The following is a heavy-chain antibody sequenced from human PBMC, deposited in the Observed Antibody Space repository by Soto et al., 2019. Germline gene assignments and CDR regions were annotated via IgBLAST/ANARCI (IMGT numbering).Heavy chain of an antibody. D-gene: IGHD3-16*02. CDR3: ARDLGADYDYVWGTYRPGGYFDL. J-gene: IGHJ2*01. Sequence: SETLSLTCGFSGGSIISGNWCSWVRQPPGKGLAWIGEIFHSGSTTYNPSLKSRVTISLDKSKNQFSLKLNSVTAADTAVYYCARDLGADYDYVWGTYRPGGYFDLWGRGTLVTVSS. CDR2: IFHSGST. V-gene: IGHV4-4*02. CDR1: GGSIISGNW.